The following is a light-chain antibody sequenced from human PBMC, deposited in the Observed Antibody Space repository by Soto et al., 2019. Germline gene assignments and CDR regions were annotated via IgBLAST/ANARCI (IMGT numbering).Light chain of an antibody. J-gene: IGKJ5*01. CDR1: QSVSSN. Sequence: XXPGERATLSCRASQSVSSNLAWYQQKPGQAPRLLIYGASTRATGIPARFSGSGSGTEFTLTISSLQSEDFAVFYCQQYDNWPITFGQGTRLEIK. CDR2: GAS. V-gene: IGKV3-15*01. CDR3: QQYDNWPIT.